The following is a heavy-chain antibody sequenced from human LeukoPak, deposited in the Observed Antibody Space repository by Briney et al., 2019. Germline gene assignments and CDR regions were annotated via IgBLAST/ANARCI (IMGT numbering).Heavy chain of an antibody. D-gene: IGHD1-26*01. V-gene: IGHV3-23*01. CDR3: AKASRSGLGELLDY. J-gene: IGHJ4*02. CDR2: ISGSGGST. CDR1: GFTFSSYA. Sequence: PGGSLRLSYAASGFTFSSYAMSWVRQAPGKGLEWVSAISGSGGSTYYADSVKGRFTISRDNSKNTLYLQMNSLRAEDTAVYYCAKASRSGLGELLDYWGQGTLVTVSS.